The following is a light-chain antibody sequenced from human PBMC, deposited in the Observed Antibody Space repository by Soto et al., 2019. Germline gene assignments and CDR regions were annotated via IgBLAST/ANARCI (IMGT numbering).Light chain of an antibody. CDR3: QKYDSVPWT. CDR1: QSVSRHY. V-gene: IGKV3-20*01. CDR2: GAS. J-gene: IGKJ1*01. Sequence: EIVLTQSPGTLSLSPGERATLSCRASQSVSRHYLAWYQQKPGQAPRLLIYGASSRATGIPDRFSGSGSGTDFTLSISSLQPEDVATYYCQKYDSVPWTFGQGTKV.